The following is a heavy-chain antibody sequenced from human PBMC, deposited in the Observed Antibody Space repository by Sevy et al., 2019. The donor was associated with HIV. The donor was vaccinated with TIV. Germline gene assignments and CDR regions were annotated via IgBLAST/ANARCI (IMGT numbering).Heavy chain of an antibody. CDR2: IKEDGSDK. CDR1: GFTFSNYW. CDR3: VRDGLASATDFDY. V-gene: IGHV3-7*01. D-gene: IGHD2-15*01. J-gene: IGHJ4*02. Sequence: GGSLRLSCEVSGFTFSNYWMTWVLQAPGKGLEWVANIKEDGSDKYYGDSVKGRFSLSRDNAKNSLYLQMDSLRAEDTAVYYCVRDGLASATDFDYWGQGTLVTVSS.